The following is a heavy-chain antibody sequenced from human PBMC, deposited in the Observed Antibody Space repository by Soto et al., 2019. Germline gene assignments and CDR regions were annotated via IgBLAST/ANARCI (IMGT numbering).Heavy chain of an antibody. J-gene: IGHJ4*02. Sequence: VQLVESGGGVVQPGRSLRLSCAASGFTFSDYAMHWVRQAPGKGLEWVAVVSHDGRNTHYADSVKGRFTISRDSSKSTVSLEMTSLRAEDTAVYDCAKGGRQWLVTSDFNYWGQGALVTVSS. CDR3: AKGGRQWLVTSDFNY. CDR2: VSHDGRNT. D-gene: IGHD6-19*01. CDR1: GFTFSDYA. V-gene: IGHV3-30*18.